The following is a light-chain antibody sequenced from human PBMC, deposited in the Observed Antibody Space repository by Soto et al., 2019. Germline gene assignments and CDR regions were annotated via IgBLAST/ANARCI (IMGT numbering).Light chain of an antibody. CDR1: QSISSW. V-gene: IGKV1-5*01. CDR2: DAS. CDR3: QQYNSYSNT. Sequence: DIQMTQSPSTLSASVGDRVTITCRASQSISSWLAWYQQKPGKAPKLLIYDASSLESGVPSRFSGSGSGTEFTLTISSLQPDDFATHYCQQYNSYSNTFGQGTKLEIK. J-gene: IGKJ2*01.